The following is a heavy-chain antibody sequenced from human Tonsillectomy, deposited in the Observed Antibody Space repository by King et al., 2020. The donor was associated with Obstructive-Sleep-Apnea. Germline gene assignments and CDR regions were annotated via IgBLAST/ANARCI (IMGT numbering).Heavy chain of an antibody. D-gene: IGHD2/OR15-2a*01. Sequence: VQLQESGPGLVKPSQTLSLTCTVSVGSISSGGYYWSWIRQHPGKGLEWIGYVYYSGRTYHNTSLKSRVTISVDTSKNQFSPKLSCLTAADTAVYYCARQGIHSDAFDIWGQGTMVTVSS. J-gene: IGHJ3*02. CDR2: VYYSGRT. V-gene: IGHV4-31*03. CDR3: ARQGIHSDAFDI. CDR1: VGSISSGGYY.